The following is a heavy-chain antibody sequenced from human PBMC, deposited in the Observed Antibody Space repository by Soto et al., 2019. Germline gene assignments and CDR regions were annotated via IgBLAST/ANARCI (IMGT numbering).Heavy chain of an antibody. J-gene: IGHJ4*02. CDR3: AREENDFWSGYYTRDSKFDY. D-gene: IGHD3-3*01. CDR1: GYTFTSYG. CDR2: ISAYNGNT. Sequence: QVQLVQSGAEVKKPGASVKVSCKASGYTFTSYGISWVRQAPGQGLEWMGWISAYNGNTNYAQKLQGRVTMTTDTSTSTAYMELRSLRSDDTAVYYCAREENDFWSGYYTRDSKFDYWGQGTLVTVSS. V-gene: IGHV1-18*01.